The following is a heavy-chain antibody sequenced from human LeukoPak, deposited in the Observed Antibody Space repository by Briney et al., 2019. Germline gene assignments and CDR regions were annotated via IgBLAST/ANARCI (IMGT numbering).Heavy chain of an antibody. J-gene: IGHJ4*02. CDR3: ARDASYDFWSGYGGY. Sequence: GASVKVSCKASGYTFTSYGISWVRQAPGQGLEWMGWISAYNGNTNYAQKLQGRVTMTTDTSTSTAYMELRSLRSDDTAVYYCARDASYDFWSGYGGYWGQGTLVTVSS. D-gene: IGHD3-3*01. CDR1: GYTFTSYG. CDR2: ISAYNGNT. V-gene: IGHV1-18*01.